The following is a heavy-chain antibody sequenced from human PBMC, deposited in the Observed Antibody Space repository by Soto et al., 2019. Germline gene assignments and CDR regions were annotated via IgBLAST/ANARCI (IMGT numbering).Heavy chain of an antibody. CDR2: ISYSGST. CDR1: GGSISSGGYY. Sequence: QVQLQESGPGLVKPSQTLSLTCTVSGGSISSGGYYWTWIRQYPGKGLEWIGYISYSGSTFYNPSIKSRVSISVDTSKNLFSLNLSSVTAADTAVSYCARGLSVTLFDYWGQGTLVTVSS. D-gene: IGHD4-17*01. V-gene: IGHV4-31*03. J-gene: IGHJ4*02. CDR3: ARGLSVTLFDY.